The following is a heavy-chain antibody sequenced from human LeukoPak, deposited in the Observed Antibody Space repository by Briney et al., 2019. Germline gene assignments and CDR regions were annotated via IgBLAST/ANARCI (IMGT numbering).Heavy chain of an antibody. CDR3: AVDTAATYCGGDCYTHGGAFDI. CDR1: GFIFTNYN. D-gene: IGHD2-21*02. Sequence: GGSLRLSCAASGFIFTNYNMNWVRQAPGKGLEWVSAISSSSTYIYYADSVRGRFTISRDNAENSLFLQMNSLRAEDTAVYYCAVDTAATYCGGDCYTHGGAFDIWGQGTVVTVSS. J-gene: IGHJ3*02. V-gene: IGHV3-21*01. CDR2: ISSSSTYI.